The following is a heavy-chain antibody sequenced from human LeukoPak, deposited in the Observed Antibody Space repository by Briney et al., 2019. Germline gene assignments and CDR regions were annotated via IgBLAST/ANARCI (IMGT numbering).Heavy chain of an antibody. V-gene: IGHV3-53*01. CDR2: IYSGGST. CDR1: GFTVSSNY. D-gene: IGHD5-18*01. Sequence: GGSPRLSCAASGFTVSSNYMSWVRQAPGKGLEWVSVIYSGGSTYYADSVKGRFTISRDNSKNTLYLQMNSLRAEDTAVYYCARDLGYSYGYVYWGQGTLVTVSS. J-gene: IGHJ4*02. CDR3: ARDLGYSYGYVY.